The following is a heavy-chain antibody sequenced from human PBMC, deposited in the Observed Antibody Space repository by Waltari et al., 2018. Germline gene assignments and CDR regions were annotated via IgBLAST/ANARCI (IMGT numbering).Heavy chain of an antibody. CDR1: GFTFDDYA. CDR2: ISWNSGSI. D-gene: IGHD6-13*01. J-gene: IGHJ6*03. Sequence: EVQLVESGGGLVQPGRSLRLSCAASGFTFDDYAMHWVRQAPGKGLEWVSGISWNSGSIGYADSGKGRFTISRDNAKNSLYLQMNSLRAEDTALYYCAKEGYSSSWYNYYYMDVWGKGTTVTVSS. CDR3: AKEGYSSSWYNYYYMDV. V-gene: IGHV3-9*01.